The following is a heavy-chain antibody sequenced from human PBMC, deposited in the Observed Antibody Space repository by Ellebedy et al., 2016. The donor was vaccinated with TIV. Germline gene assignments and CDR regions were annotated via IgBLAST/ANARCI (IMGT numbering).Heavy chain of an antibody. D-gene: IGHD2-2*01. Sequence: SETLSLXXTVSGGCFTSYYWTWIRQPPGKGLEWVGHLTHTGRTNYNPSLQSRVAISLDSSKTQFSLELNSVTAADTAVYFWARSCSPSCWECLEYWGQGVLVTVSS. CDR3: ARSCSPSCWECLEY. V-gene: IGHV4-59*13. CDR2: LTHTGRT. CDR1: GGCFTSYY. J-gene: IGHJ4*02.